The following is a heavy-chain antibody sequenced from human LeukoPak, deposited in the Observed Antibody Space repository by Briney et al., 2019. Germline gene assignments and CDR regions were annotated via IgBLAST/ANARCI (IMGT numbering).Heavy chain of an antibody. CDR2: INHSGSA. V-gene: IGHV4-34*01. CDR1: GGSISGYY. CDR3: ARGWDMAAAGLFDY. Sequence: PSETLSLTCTVSGGSISGYYWSWIRQPPGKGLEWIGEINHSGSANYNPSLKSRVTISVDTSKNQFSLKLSSVTAADTAVYYCARGWDMAAAGLFDYWAREPWSPSPQ. J-gene: IGHJ4*02. D-gene: IGHD6-13*01.